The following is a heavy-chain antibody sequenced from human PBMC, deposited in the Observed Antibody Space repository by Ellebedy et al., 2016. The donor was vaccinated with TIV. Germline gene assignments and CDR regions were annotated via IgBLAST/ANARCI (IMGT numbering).Heavy chain of an antibody. CDR3: TRTDPWQPIDD. D-gene: IGHD2-21*02. J-gene: IGHJ4*02. Sequence: MPSETLSLTCSVSGGSVSSTRYYWAWIRQPPGKGLEYIGSVHYSGSPYYNPSFKSRVTLSADTSKNQFSLNLRTVTAADTAVYYCTRTDPWQPIDDWGQGILVSVSS. CDR1: GGSVSSTRYY. V-gene: IGHV4-39*01. CDR2: VHYSGSP.